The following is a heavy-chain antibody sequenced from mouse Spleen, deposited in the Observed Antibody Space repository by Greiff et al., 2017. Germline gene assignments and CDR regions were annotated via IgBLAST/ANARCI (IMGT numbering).Heavy chain of an antibody. CDR2: IRNKANGYTT. CDR1: GFTFTDYY. J-gene: IGHJ3*01. D-gene: IGHD2-14*01. V-gene: IGHV7-3*02. CDR3: ARVYYRYDETAWFAY. Sequence: EVQLVESGGGLVQPGGSLRLSCATSGFTFTDYYMSWVRQPPGKALEWLGFIRNKANGYTTEYSASVKGRFTISRDNSQSILYLQMNTLRAEDSATYYCARVYYRYDETAWFAYWGQGTLVTVSA.